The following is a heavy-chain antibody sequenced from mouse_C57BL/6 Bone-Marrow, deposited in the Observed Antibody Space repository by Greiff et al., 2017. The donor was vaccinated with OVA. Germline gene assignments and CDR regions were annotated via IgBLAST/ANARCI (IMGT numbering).Heavy chain of an antibody. Sequence: EVQLQQSGAELVRPGASVKLSCTASGFNIKDDYMHWVKQRPEQGLEWIGWIDPENGDTEYASKFQGKATITADTSSNPAYLQLSSLTSEDTAVYYCTKIYYYGSSDGYWGQGTTLTVSS. J-gene: IGHJ2*01. CDR1: GFNIKDDY. D-gene: IGHD1-1*01. CDR3: TKIYYYGSSDGY. CDR2: IDPENGDT. V-gene: IGHV14-4*01.